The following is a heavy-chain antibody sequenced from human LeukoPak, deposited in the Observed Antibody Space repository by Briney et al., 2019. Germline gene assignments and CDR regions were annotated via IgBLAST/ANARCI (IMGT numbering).Heavy chain of an antibody. CDR2: IYYSGST. CDR1: GGSISSSSYY. D-gene: IGHD6-25*01. CDR3: ARSSGWHLLLLDY. Sequence: SEALSLTCTVSGGSISSSSYYWGWIRQPPGKGLEWIGSIYYSGSTYYNPSLKSRVTISVDTSKNQFSLKLNSVTAADTAVYYCARSSGWHLLLLDYWGQGTLVTVSS. V-gene: IGHV4-39*01. J-gene: IGHJ4*02.